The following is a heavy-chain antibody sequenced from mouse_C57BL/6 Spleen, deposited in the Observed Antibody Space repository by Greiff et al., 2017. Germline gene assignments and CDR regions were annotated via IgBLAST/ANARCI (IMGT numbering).Heavy chain of an antibody. CDR1: GYTFTDYN. V-gene: IGHV1-22*01. CDR3: ARLDDYSYYFDY. D-gene: IGHD2-4*01. Sequence: EVQLQQSGPELVKPGASVKMSCKASGYTFTDYNMHWVKQRPGKSLEWIGYINPNNGGTSYNQKFKGKATLTVNKSSSTAYMELRSLTSEDSAVYYCARLDDYSYYFDYWGQGTTLTVSS. J-gene: IGHJ2*01. CDR2: INPNNGGT.